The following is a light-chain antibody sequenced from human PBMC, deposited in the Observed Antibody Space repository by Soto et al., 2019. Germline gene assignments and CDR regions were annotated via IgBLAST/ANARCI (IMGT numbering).Light chain of an antibody. CDR3: SSYAGSSNV. V-gene: IGLV2-8*01. J-gene: IGLJ2*01. CDR2: EVN. CDR1: SSDVGGYNY. Sequence: QSVLTQPPSASGSPGQSVAISCTGTSSDVGGYNYVSWYQQHPGKAPKLMIYEVNKRPSGVPDRFSGSKSGNTASLTVSGLQAEDEADYYCSSYAGSSNVFGGGTQLTVL.